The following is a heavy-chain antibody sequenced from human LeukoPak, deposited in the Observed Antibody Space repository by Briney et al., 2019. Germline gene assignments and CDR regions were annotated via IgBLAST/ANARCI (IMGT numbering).Heavy chain of an antibody. CDR1: GFTFSDYY. Sequence: PGGSLRLSCAASGFTFSDYYMSWIRQAPGKGLEWVSYISSSSSYTNYADSVKGRFTISRDNAKNSLYLQMNSLRAADTAVYYCARYCGRYLYAFDIWGQGTMVTVSS. J-gene: IGHJ3*02. D-gene: IGHD2-21*01. CDR3: ARYCGRYLYAFDI. V-gene: IGHV3-11*06. CDR2: ISSSSSYT.